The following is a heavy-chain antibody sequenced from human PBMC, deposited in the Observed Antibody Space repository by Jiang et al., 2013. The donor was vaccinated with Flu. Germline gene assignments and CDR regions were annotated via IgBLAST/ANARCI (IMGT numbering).Heavy chain of an antibody. D-gene: IGHD3-10*01. Sequence: GAEVKKPGSSVKVSCKASGGTFSSYAISWVRQAPGQGLEWMGGIIPIFGTANYAQKFQGRVTITADESTSTAYMELSSLRSEDTAVYYCARPRGSDILDAFDIWGQGTMVTVSS. CDR2: IIPIFGTA. J-gene: IGHJ3*02. CDR1: GGTFSSYA. V-gene: IGHV1-69*01. CDR3: ARPRGSDILDAFDI.